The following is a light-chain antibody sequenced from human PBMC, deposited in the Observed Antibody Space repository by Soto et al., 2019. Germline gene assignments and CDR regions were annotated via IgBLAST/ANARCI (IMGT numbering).Light chain of an antibody. CDR1: NIGSKS. CDR3: ETWDSNTVV. J-gene: IGLJ2*01. CDR2: DDN. V-gene: IGLV3-21*02. Sequence: SYELTQPPSVSVAPGQTARITCGGNNIGSKSVHWYQQKPGQAPVLVVYDDNDRPSGIPERFSGSDSGNTATLTISRVEAGDEADYYCETWDSNTVVFGGGTKVTVL.